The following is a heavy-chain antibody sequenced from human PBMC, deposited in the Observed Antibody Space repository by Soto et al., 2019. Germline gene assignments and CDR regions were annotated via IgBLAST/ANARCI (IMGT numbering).Heavy chain of an antibody. Sequence: QVQLVQSGAEVQKPGSSVKVSCKASGGTFSSYAISWVRQAPGQGLEWMGGIIPIFGTANYAQKFQGRVTITADKSTSTAYMELSSLRSEDTAVYYCARDGSWNDRPNWFDPWGQGTLVTVSS. CDR2: IIPIFGTA. CDR1: GGTFSSYA. J-gene: IGHJ5*02. CDR3: ARDGSWNDRPNWFDP. V-gene: IGHV1-69*06. D-gene: IGHD1-1*01.